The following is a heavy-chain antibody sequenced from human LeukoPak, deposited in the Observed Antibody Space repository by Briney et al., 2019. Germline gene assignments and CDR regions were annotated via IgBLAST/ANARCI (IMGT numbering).Heavy chain of an antibody. V-gene: IGHV3-30*18. D-gene: IGHD3-10*01. CDR2: ISYDGSNK. CDR1: GFTFSSYG. Sequence: PGRSLRLSCAASGFTFSSYGMHWVRQAPGKGLEWVAVISYDGSNKYYADSVKGRFTISRDNSKNTLYLQMNSLRAEDTAVYYCAKDRGALDYWGQGTLVTVSS. CDR3: AKDRGALDY. J-gene: IGHJ4*02.